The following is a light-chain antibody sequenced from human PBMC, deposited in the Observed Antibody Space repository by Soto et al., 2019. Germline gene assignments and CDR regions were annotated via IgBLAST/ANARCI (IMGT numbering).Light chain of an antibody. J-gene: IGLJ1*01. CDR1: SSDVGGYNY. Sequence: QSVLTQPASVSGSPGQSITISCTGTSSDVGGYNYVSWYQQHPGKAPKFMIYDVSNRPSGVSNRFSGSKSDNTASLTISGLQAEDEADYYCSSYTTSNTRQIVFGTGTKDTDL. CDR3: SSYTTSNTRQIV. V-gene: IGLV2-14*01. CDR2: DVS.